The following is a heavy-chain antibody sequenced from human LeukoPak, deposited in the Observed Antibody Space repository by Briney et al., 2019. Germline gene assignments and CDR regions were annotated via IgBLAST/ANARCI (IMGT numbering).Heavy chain of an antibody. CDR3: ARVGTVIDY. CDR1: GGSISGYY. Sequence: PSETLSLTCTVSGGSISGYYWSWIRKPPGKGLEWIGHIYYSGSTSYSPSLKSRVTISVDTSRNQFSLKLSSVTAADTALYHCARVGTVIDYWGQGTLVTVSS. J-gene: IGHJ4*02. V-gene: IGHV4-59*01. D-gene: IGHD4-17*01. CDR2: IYYSGST.